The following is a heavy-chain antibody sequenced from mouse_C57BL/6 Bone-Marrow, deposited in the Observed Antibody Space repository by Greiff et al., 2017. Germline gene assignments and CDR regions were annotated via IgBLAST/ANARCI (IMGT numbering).Heavy chain of an antibody. CDR2: ISDGGSYT. J-gene: IGHJ4*01. CDR1: GFTFSSYA. D-gene: IGHD2-5*01. V-gene: IGHV5-4*01. Sequence: EVHLVESGGGLVKPGGSLKLSCAASGFTFSSYAMSWVRQTPEKRLEWVATISDGGSYTYYPDNVKGRFTISRDNAKNNLYLQMSHLKSEDTAMYYCARDGLYYSNCYAMDYWGQGTSVTVSS. CDR3: ARDGLYYSNCYAMDY.